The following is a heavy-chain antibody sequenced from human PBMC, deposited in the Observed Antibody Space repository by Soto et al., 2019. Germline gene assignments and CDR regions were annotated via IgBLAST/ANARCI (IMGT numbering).Heavy chain of an antibody. CDR1: GYTFTNYA. CDR3: ASSMKRGSIAAAGTTAYTPFDY. Sequence: SVKVSCKASGYTFTNYAVHWVRQAPGQGLEWMGRIIPILGIANYAQKFQGGVTITADKSTSTAYMELSSLRSEDTAVYYCASSMKRGSIAAAGTTAYTPFDYWGQGTLVTVSS. J-gene: IGHJ4*02. D-gene: IGHD6-13*01. CDR2: IIPILGIA. V-gene: IGHV1-69*04.